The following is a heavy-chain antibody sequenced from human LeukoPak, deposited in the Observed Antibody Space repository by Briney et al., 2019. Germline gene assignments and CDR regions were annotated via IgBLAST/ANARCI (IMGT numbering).Heavy chain of an antibody. CDR3: ARGLSTCTNGVCYTYFDY. V-gene: IGHV3-33*08. CDR2: IWYDGSNK. CDR1: EFTFSSYS. J-gene: IGHJ4*02. D-gene: IGHD2-8*01. Sequence: PGGSLRLSCAASEFTFSSYSMNWVRQAPGKGLEWVAVIWYDGSNKYYADSVKGRFTISRDNSKNTLYLQMNSLRAEDTAVYYCARGLSTCTNGVCYTYFDYWGQGTLVTVSS.